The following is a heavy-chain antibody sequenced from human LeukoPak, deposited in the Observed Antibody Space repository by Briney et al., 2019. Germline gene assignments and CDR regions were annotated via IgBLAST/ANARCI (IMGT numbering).Heavy chain of an antibody. Sequence: GGSLRLSCAASGFTFSSYGMHWVRQAPGKGLGWVAFIRYDGSNKYYADSVKGRFTISRDNSKNALYLQMNSLRAEDTAVYYCVGLDIVVVPAATRNAFDIWGQGTMVTVSS. CDR2: IRYDGSNK. J-gene: IGHJ3*02. CDR1: GFTFSSYG. CDR3: VGLDIVVVPAATRNAFDI. V-gene: IGHV3-30*02. D-gene: IGHD2-2*03.